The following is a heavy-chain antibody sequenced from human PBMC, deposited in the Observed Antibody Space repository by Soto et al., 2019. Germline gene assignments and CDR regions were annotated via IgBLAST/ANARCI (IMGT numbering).Heavy chain of an antibody. V-gene: IGHV3-20*04. Sequence: PGGSLILSCTISGFNIDDYDMSWVRQVPGKGLEWVSGIYWKGGNRHYADSVKGRFTISRDNAKNSLYLQLDSLRAEDTALYYCVRSGDYRSGSYCYFFDYWGQGTQVTVSS. D-gene: IGHD3-10*01. CDR2: IYWKGGNR. CDR3: VRSGDYRSGSYCYFFDY. CDR1: GFNIDDYD. J-gene: IGHJ4*02.